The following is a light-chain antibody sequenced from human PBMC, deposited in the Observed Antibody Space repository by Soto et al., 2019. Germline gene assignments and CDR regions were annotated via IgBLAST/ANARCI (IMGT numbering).Light chain of an antibody. J-gene: IGLJ1*01. CDR2: EGS. Sequence: QSALTQPASVSGSPGQSIAISCTGTSSDVGSYNSVSWYQQHPGKAPKLMIYEGSKRPSGVSDRFSGSKSGITASLTISGLQAEDEADYYCCSYAGNPYVFGTGTKVTAL. CDR3: CSYAGNPYV. CDR1: SSDVGSYNS. V-gene: IGLV2-23*01.